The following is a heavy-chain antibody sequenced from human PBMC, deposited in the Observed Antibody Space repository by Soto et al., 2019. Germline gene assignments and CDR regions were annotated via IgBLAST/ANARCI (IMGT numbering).Heavy chain of an antibody. D-gene: IGHD3-3*01. CDR1: GYTFNNFG. V-gene: IGHV1-18*01. Sequence: ASVKVSCKASGYTFNNFGISWVRQAPGQGLEWMGWISHWGKTTYAQKLQGRVTMTTDTSASTAYMELSSLRSEDTAVYYCAREREDYYDFWSGYSSRYYYYYGMDVWGQGTTVTVSS. J-gene: IGHJ6*02. CDR2: ISHWGKT. CDR3: AREREDYYDFWSGYSSRYYYYYGMDV.